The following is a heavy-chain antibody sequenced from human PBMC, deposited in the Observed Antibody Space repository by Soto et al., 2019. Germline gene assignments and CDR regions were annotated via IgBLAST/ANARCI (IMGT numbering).Heavy chain of an antibody. CDR3: AKGPYSSSWYDPLDY. V-gene: IGHV3-30*18. CDR1: GFTFSSYG. Sequence: GGSLRLSCAASGFTFSSYGMHWVRQAPGKGLEWVAVISYDGSNKYYADSVKGRFTISRDNSKNTLYLQMNSLRAEDTAVYYCAKGPYSSSWYDPLDYWGQGTLVTVSS. D-gene: IGHD6-13*01. CDR2: ISYDGSNK. J-gene: IGHJ4*02.